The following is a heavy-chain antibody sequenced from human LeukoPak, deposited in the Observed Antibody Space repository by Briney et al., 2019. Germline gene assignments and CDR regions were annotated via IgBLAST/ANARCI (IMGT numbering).Heavy chain of an antibody. CDR1: GFTFDDYA. D-gene: IGHD6-13*01. CDR2: ISWDGGST. V-gene: IGHV3-43D*03. CDR3: AREGTIIAAAAPEFDP. J-gene: IGHJ5*02. Sequence: PGGSLRLSCAASGFTFDDYAMHWVRQAPGKGLEWVSLISWDGGSTYYADSVKGRFTISRDNSKNTLYLQMNSLRAEDTAVYYCAREGTIIAAAAPEFDPWGQGTLVTVSS.